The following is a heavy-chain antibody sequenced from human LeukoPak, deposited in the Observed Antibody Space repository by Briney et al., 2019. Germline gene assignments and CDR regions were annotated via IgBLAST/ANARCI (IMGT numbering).Heavy chain of an antibody. CDR3: ARDPIVGATTVHWFDP. CDR1: GGTFSSYA. V-gene: IGHV1-69*04. CDR2: IIPILGIA. J-gene: IGHJ5*02. D-gene: IGHD1-26*01. Sequence: SVKVSCKAPGGTFSSYAISWVRQAPGQGLEWMGRIIPILGIANYAQKFQGRVTITADKSTSTAYMELSSLRSEDTAVYYCARDPIVGATTVHWFDPWGQGTLVTVSS.